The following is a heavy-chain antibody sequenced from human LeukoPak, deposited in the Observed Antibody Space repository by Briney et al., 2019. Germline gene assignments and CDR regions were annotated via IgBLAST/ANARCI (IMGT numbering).Heavy chain of an antibody. CDR2: IYYNGST. Sequence: SETLSLTCIVSGGSISSYYWSWIRQPPGKGLEWIGYIYYNGSTNYNPSLKSRVTISVDTSKNQFSLKLSSVTAADTAVYYCARYSGSYALFDYWGQGTLVTVSS. V-gene: IGHV4-59*01. D-gene: IGHD1-26*01. CDR3: ARYSGSYALFDY. CDR1: GGSISSYY. J-gene: IGHJ4*02.